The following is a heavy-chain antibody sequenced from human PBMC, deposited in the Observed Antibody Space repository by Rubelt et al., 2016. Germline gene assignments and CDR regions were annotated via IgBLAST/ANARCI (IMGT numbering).Heavy chain of an antibody. CDR1: GGSFSGYY. J-gene: IGHJ4*02. D-gene: IGHD2-2*01. Sequence: QVQLQQWGAGLLKPSETLSLTCAVYGGSFSGYYWSWIRQPPGKGLEWIGEINHSGSTNYNPSLKSRVTFAGEPPRNQFSLKLGSGTAAETAVYYGAGGTRYCSSTSCYHRFAYGGQGTLVTVSS. V-gene: IGHV4-34*01. CDR3: AGGTRYCSSTSCYHRFAY. CDR2: INHSGST.